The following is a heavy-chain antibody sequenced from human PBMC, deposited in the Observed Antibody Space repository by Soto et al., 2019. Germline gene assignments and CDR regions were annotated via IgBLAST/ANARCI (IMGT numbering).Heavy chain of an antibody. D-gene: IGHD6-6*01. CDR1: GDSIRSSSY. CDR2: IYSTGNT. Sequence: SETLSLTCTVSGDSIRSSSYWGWIRQPPGKGLECIGSIYSTGNTYYNPSLNSQVTISVDTSKNQFSLRLNSVTAADTAVYYCARSSITPRLFMYPFDYWGQGTLVTVSS. CDR3: ARSSITPRLFMYPFDY. V-gene: IGHV4-39*01. J-gene: IGHJ4*02.